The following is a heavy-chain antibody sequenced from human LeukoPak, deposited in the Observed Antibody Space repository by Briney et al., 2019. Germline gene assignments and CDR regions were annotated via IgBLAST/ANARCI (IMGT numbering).Heavy chain of an antibody. J-gene: IGHJ4*02. V-gene: IGHV3-23*01. CDR1: GFTVSNNY. CDR2: ISGSGDST. D-gene: IGHD3-16*01. Sequence: PGGSLRLSCAASGFTVSNNYMSWVRQAPGKGLEWVSGISGSGDSTYSADSVKGRFTISRDNSKNTLYLQMNSLRAEDTAVYYGAKDLDDRNWGQGTLVTVSS. CDR3: AKDLDDRN.